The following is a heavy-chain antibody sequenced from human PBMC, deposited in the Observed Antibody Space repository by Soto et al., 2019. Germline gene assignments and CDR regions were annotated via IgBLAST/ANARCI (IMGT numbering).Heavy chain of an antibody. CDR1: GDSISTFY. D-gene: IGHD3-22*01. J-gene: IGHJ4*01. V-gene: IGHV4-59*01. CDR2: VYYTGST. CDR3: ARGRTVRNYADDSSDYFYVFDY. Sequence: PPETLSLTCTVSGDSISTFYWGWMRQSPGKELEWIGYVYYTGSTNYNPSLKSRVTISVDRSKNQFSLKLTSANAADTAVYYCARGRTVRNYADDSSDYFYVFDYWGQGTQVTVSS.